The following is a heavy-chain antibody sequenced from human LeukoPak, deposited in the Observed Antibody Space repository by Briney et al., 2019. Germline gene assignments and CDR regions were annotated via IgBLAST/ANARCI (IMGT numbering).Heavy chain of an antibody. CDR1: GSSISSYY. Sequence: SETLSLTCTVTGSSISSYYWSLIRQPPGKGLEWIGYIYYSGSTNYSPSLKSRVTISVDTSKNQFSLKLSSVTAADTAVYYCARAGYYDFWSGPNYFDYWGQGTLVTVSS. V-gene: IGHV4-59*01. CDR2: IYYSGST. D-gene: IGHD3-3*01. CDR3: ARAGYYDFWSGPNYFDY. J-gene: IGHJ4*02.